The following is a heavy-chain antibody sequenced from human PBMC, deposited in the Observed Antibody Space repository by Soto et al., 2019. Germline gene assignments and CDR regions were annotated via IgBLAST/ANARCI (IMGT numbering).Heavy chain of an antibody. D-gene: IGHD2-2*01. CDR1: GFTFSSYG. Sequence: VQLVESGGGVVQPGRSLRLSCAASGFTFSSYGMHWVRQAPGKGLEWVAVIWYDGSNKYYADSVKGRFTISRDNSKNTLYLQMNSLRAEDTAVYYCARGYRSSTSCFNWFDPWGQGTLVTVSS. J-gene: IGHJ5*02. V-gene: IGHV3-33*01. CDR2: IWYDGSNK. CDR3: ARGYRSSTSCFNWFDP.